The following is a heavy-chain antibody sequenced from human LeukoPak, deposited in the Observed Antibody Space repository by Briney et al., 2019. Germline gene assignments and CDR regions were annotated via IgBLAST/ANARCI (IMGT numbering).Heavy chain of an antibody. CDR3: AKAPHYYDSSRDY. J-gene: IGHJ4*02. V-gene: IGHV3-23*01. CDR1: GFTFSSYS. CDR2: ISGSGGST. D-gene: IGHD3-22*01. Sequence: GGSLRLSCAASGFTFSSYSMNWVRQAPGKGLEWVSAISGSGGSTYYADSVKGRFTISRDNSKNTLYLQMNSLRAEDTAVYYCAKAPHYYDSSRDYWGQGTLVTVSS.